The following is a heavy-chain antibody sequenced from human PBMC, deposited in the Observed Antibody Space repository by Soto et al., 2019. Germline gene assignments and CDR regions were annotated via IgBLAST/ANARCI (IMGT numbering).Heavy chain of an antibody. CDR3: ARVCGGDCHNGMDV. Sequence: TRSRTCSVSGGSSNCGGYYCSWFRQHSWKGLEWIGYIYYSGSSYYNPSLKSRFTISVDTSKNQFSLKLSSVTASDTAVYYCARVCGGDCHNGMDVWGQGTTVTVSS. D-gene: IGHD2-21*02. V-gene: IGHV4-31*03. CDR1: GGSSNCGGYY. J-gene: IGHJ6*02. CDR2: IYYSGSS.